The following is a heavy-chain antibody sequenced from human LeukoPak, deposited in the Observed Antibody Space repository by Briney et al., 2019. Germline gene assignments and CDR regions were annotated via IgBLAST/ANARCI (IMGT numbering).Heavy chain of an antibody. V-gene: IGHV3-30*03. CDR1: GFTFSSYG. J-gene: IGHJ4*02. CDR2: ISYDGSNK. D-gene: IGHD3-3*01. CDR3: ARDGALWSGFVDY. Sequence: GGSLRLSCAASGFTFSSYGMHWVRQAPGKGLEWVAVISYDGSNKYYADSVKGRFTISRDNSKNTLYLQMNSLRAEDTAVYYCARDGALWSGFVDYWGQGTLVTVSS.